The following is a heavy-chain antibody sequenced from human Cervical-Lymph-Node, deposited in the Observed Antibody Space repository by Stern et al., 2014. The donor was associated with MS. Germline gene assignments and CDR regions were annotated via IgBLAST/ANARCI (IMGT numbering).Heavy chain of an antibody. V-gene: IGHV7-4-1*02. D-gene: IGHD6-19*01. CDR2: ISTNTGDP. J-gene: IGHJ5*02. CDR1: GYTFNNYA. Sequence: QLVQSGSELKKPGASVKVSCKASGYTFNNYAMNWVRQAPGQGLEWMGWISTNTGDPDYAQGFTGRFVFSMDTSVSTAYLQITSLKAEDTAVYYCARPNDSSGLFDQWGQGTLVTVSS. CDR3: ARPNDSSGLFDQ.